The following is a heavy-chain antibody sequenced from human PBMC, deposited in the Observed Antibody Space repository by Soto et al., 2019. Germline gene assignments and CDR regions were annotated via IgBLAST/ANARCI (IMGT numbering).Heavy chain of an antibody. J-gene: IGHJ4*02. CDR1: GFTFDDYG. CDR2: INWNGGST. V-gene: IGHV3-20*04. CDR3: ARLYSSGWYGPGRY. D-gene: IGHD6-19*01. Sequence: EVQLVESGGGVVRPGGSLRLSCAASGFTFDDYGMSWVRQAPGKGLEWVSGINWNGGSTGYADSVKGGFTISRDNAKNSLYLQMNRLRAEDTALYYCARLYSSGWYGPGRYWGQGTLVTVSS.